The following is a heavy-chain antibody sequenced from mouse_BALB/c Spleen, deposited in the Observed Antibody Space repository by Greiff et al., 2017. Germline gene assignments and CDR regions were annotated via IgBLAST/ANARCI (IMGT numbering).Heavy chain of an antibody. CDR2: INSNGGST. J-gene: IGHJ2*01. CDR3: ARDWGLGFDY. D-gene: IGHD2-2*01. CDR1: GFTFSSYG. Sequence: EVKLMESGGGLVQPGGSLKLSCAASGFTFSSYGMSWVRQTPDKRLELVATINSNGGSTYYPDSVKGRFTISRDNAKNTLYLQMSSLKSEDTAMYYCARDWGLGFDYWGQGTTLTVSS. V-gene: IGHV5-6-3*01.